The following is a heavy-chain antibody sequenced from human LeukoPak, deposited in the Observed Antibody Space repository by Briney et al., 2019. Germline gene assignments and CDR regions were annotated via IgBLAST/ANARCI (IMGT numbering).Heavy chain of an antibody. CDR3: ARDLLIHYYSSGWYNAFDI. CDR1: GYTFTRYD. J-gene: IGHJ3*02. V-gene: IGHV7-4-1*02. D-gene: IGHD6-19*01. CDR2: INTNTGNP. Sequence: ASVKVSCKASGYTFTRYDFNWVRQAPGQGLEWMGWINTNTGNPTYAQGFTGRFVFSLDTSVSTAYLQISSLKAEDTAVYYCARDLLIHYYSSGWYNAFDIWGQGTMVTVSS.